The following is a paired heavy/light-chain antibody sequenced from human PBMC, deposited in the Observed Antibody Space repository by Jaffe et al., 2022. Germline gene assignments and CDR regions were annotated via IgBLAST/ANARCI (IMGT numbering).Heavy chain of an antibody. D-gene: IGHD5-12*01. Sequence: QVQLQEWGAGLLKPSETLSLTCSVHTEAFNGYYWTWIRQAPGKGLEWIGDINQLGVAKYSPSLKSRVTISIGPSKNQFSLEMTSVTAADTAVYFCARGGRFSGFGLRAFDIWGQGAMVSVSS. CDR1: TEAFNGYY. J-gene: IGHJ3*02. V-gene: IGHV4-34*02. CDR3: ARGGRFSGFGLRAFDI. CDR2: INQLGVA.
Light chain of an antibody. CDR3: SSYTTDGTLRL. V-gene: IGLV2-14*01. Sequence: QSALTQPASVSASPGQSITISCTGTSNDVGGDNHVSWYQQHPGKAPKLIIYKVSNRPSGVSDRFSGSKSGNTASLTISGLQPEDEADYHCSSYTTDGTLRLFGGGTMVTVL. J-gene: IGLJ1*01. CDR1: SNDVGGDNH. CDR2: KVS.